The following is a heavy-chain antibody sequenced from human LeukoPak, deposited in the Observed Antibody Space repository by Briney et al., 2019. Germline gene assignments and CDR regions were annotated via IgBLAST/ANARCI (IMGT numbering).Heavy chain of an antibody. D-gene: IGHD5-12*01. Sequence: ASVKVSCKASGYTFTGYYMHWVRQAPGQGLEWMGWINPNSGGTNYAQKFQGRVTMTRGTSISTAYMELSRLRSDDTAVYYCAIGGNSGYDFLIGAIDYWGQGTLVTVSS. J-gene: IGHJ4*02. CDR2: INPNSGGT. CDR1: GYTFTGYY. V-gene: IGHV1-2*02. CDR3: AIGGNSGYDFLIGAIDY.